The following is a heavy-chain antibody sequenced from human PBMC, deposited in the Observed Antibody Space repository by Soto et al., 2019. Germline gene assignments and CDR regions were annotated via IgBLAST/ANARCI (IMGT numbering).Heavy chain of an antibody. J-gene: IGHJ6*02. CDR2: ISGGGSTP. V-gene: IGHV3-23*01. Sequence: GGSLRLSCAASGFTFSSYAMSWVRQAPGKGLEWVSAISGGGSTPYYADSVKGRFTISRDKSKNRLYLQMNSLRAEDTAVYYCAKGITIIGVPYYYGMDVWGQGTTVTVSS. CDR1: GFTFSSYA. CDR3: AKGITIIGVPYYYGMDV. D-gene: IGHD3-3*01.